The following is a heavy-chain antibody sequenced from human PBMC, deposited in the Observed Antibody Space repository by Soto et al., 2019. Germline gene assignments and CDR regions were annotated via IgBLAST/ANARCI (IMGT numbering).Heavy chain of an antibody. CDR1: SGSSTSVNSY. D-gene: IGHD6-19*01. CDR2: IYYSGSS. J-gene: IGHJ4*02. V-gene: IGHV4-31*03. Sequence: KSSETLSLTCTVCSGSSTSVNSYWRWIRQFPGKGLEWIGYIYYSGSSYYNPSLKGRVTISEDTSKKQFSLKLNSVTAADTAVYYCARGSSGWSSIRLDDWGQGTLVTVSS. CDR3: ARGSSGWSSIRLDD.